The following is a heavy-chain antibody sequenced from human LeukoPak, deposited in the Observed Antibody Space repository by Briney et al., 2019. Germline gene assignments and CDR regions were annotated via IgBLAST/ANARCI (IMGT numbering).Heavy chain of an antibody. CDR2: INHSGST. J-gene: IGHJ5*02. CDR3: ARHGSWDVGFDP. V-gene: IGHV4-34*01. CDR1: GGSFSGYY. D-gene: IGHD1-26*01. Sequence: SETLPLTCAVYGGSFSGYYWSWIRQPPGKGLEWIGEINHSGSTNYNPSLKSRVTISVDTSKNQFSLKLSSVTAADTAVYYCARHGSWDVGFDPWGQGTLVTVSS.